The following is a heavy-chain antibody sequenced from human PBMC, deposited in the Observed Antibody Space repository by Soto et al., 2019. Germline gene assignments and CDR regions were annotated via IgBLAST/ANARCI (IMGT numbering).Heavy chain of an antibody. Sequence: QVQLQESGPGLVKPSETLSLTCTVSGGSISSYYWSWIRQPPGKGLEWIGYIYYSGSTNYNPSLTSRATISVDTSKNQFSLKLSSVTAADTAVYYCARHVAMYYDILTGYQNWYFDLWGRGTLVTVSS. V-gene: IGHV4-59*08. J-gene: IGHJ2*01. CDR1: GGSISSYY. CDR3: ARHVAMYYDILTGYQNWYFDL. CDR2: IYYSGST. D-gene: IGHD3-9*01.